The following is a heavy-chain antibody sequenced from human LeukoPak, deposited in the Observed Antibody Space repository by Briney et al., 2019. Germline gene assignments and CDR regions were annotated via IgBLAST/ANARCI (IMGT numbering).Heavy chain of an antibody. CDR1: GFTVGDNF. CDR3: VKDRTGGDIFTDVFDM. Sequence: SGGSLRLSCAASGFTVGDNFMTWVRQSPGKGLQWVSFIYSGGGTYYADSVKGRFTISRDNSKNTLYLQMNSLRPDDMALYYCVKDRTGGDIFTDVFDMWGQGTMVTVSP. CDR2: IYSGGGT. J-gene: IGHJ3*02. V-gene: IGHV3-53*05. D-gene: IGHD2-21*01.